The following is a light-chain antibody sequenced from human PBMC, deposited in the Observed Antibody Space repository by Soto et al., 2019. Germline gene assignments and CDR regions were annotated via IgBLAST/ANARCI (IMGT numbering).Light chain of an antibody. CDR3: QQTYRTPLT. Sequence: DIQMTQSPSSLSASVGDTVTITCRASQSISSYLNWYQQKPGKAPELLIFAASTLQSGVPSAFSVSGAGTDFTLTISSLQPEDFATYYCQQTYRTPLTFGGGTKVDIK. CDR1: QSISSY. V-gene: IGKV1-39*01. J-gene: IGKJ4*01. CDR2: AAS.